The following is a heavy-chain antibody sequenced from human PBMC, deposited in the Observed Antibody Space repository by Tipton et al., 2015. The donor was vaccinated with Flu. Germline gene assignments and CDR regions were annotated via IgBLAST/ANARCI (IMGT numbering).Heavy chain of an antibody. J-gene: IGHJ4*02. CDR3: TSASDY. CDR1: GFNFDTYG. Sequence: SLRLSCAASGFNFDTYGMHWVRQVPGKGLEWVAGISWNGASIGYADSVKGRVTISRDNAKNSLYLQMNSLRAEDTAVYYCTSASDYWGQGTLVTVSS. CDR2: ISWNGASI. V-gene: IGHV3-9*01. D-gene: IGHD3-3*01.